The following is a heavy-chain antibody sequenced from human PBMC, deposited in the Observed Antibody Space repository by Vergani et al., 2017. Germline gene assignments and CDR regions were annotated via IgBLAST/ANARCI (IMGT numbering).Heavy chain of an antibody. CDR2: IYYNGIT. CDR1: GDSLRSGYY. V-gene: IGHV4-31*01. Sequence: QVQLQESGPGLVKPSQTLSLPCTVSGDSLRSGYYWSWLRQQPGKGLEWIGYIYYNGITNYNPSLKSPFTISIDTSKNKFSLRLDSVTGSDTAVYYCAREIAGEGAFEIWGQGTTVTVSS. D-gene: IGHD3-10*01. J-gene: IGHJ3*02. CDR3: AREIAGEGAFEI.